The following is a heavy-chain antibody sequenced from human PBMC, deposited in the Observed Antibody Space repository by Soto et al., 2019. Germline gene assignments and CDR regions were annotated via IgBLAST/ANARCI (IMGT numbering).Heavy chain of an antibody. V-gene: IGHV4-4*02. CDR1: SGSISSSNW. J-gene: IGHJ4*02. Sequence: SETLSLTCAVSSGSISSSNWWSWVRQPPGKGLEWIGEIYHSGSTNYNPSLKSRVTISVDKSKNQFSLKLSSVTAADTAVYYCARDKNDPGTGYFDYWGQGTLVTVSS. CDR2: IYHSGST. D-gene: IGHD3-10*01. CDR3: ARDKNDPGTGYFDY.